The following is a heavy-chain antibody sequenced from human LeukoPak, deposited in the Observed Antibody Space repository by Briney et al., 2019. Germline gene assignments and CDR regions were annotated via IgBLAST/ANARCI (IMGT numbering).Heavy chain of an antibody. CDR3: AKNGDRGAYCTGGTCYPYFYYYMDV. CDR1: GFTLSSYW. Sequence: GGSLRLSCSASGFTLSSYWMHWLRQPPGKGLEWVSYISSSSSYIYYADSVKGRFTISRDNAKNSLYLQMNSLRAEDTAIYYCAKNGDRGAYCTGGTCYPYFYYYMDVWGKGTTVTI. V-gene: IGHV3-21*05. D-gene: IGHD2-15*01. CDR2: ISSSSSYI. J-gene: IGHJ6*03.